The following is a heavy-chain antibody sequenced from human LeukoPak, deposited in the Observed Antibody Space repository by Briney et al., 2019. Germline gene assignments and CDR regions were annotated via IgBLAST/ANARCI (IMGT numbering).Heavy chain of an antibody. Sequence: ASVKVSCKASGYTFTGYYMHWVRQAPGQGLEWMGRINPNSGGTNYAEKFQGRVTMTRDTSISTAYMELSRLRSDDTAVYYCARVENTAAAVLFDYWGQGTLVTVSS. CDR3: ARVENTAAAVLFDY. D-gene: IGHD6-13*01. CDR2: INPNSGGT. CDR1: GYTFTGYY. J-gene: IGHJ4*02. V-gene: IGHV1-2*06.